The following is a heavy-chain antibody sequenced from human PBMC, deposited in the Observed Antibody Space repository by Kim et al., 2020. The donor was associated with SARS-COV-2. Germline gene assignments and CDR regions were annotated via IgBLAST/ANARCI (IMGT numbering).Heavy chain of an antibody. D-gene: IGHD3-9*01. V-gene: IGHV1-8*01. J-gene: IGHJ4*02. CDR3: ARGMRTISNYDY. CDR1: GYTFTSYD. CDR2: MNPNIGNA. Sequence: ASVKVSCKASGYTFTSYDLNWVRQATGQGLEWMGWMNPNIGNAGYAQKFQGRVTMTMDPSITTAYMELSSLRSEDTAVYYCARGMRTISNYDYWGQGTLVTVSS.